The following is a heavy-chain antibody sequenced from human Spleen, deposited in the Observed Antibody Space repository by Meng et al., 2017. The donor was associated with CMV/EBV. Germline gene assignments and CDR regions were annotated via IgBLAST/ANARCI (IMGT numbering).Heavy chain of an antibody. Sequence: WTVSGYYVSSGAYYWSWIRQPAGKGLEWIGYIYFNGSTNYNPSLKSRVTISVDTSKNQFSLRLSSVTAADTAVYYCVRTKRSTYFDYWGQGTLVTVSS. CDR3: VRTKRSTYFDY. CDR2: IYFNGST. D-gene: IGHD6-13*01. V-gene: IGHV4-61*08. CDR1: GYYVSSGAYY. J-gene: IGHJ4*02.